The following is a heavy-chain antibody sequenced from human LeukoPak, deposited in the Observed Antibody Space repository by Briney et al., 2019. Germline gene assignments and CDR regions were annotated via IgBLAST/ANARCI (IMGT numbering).Heavy chain of an antibody. D-gene: IGHD2-2*01. Sequence: ASVKVSCKVSGYTLTELSMHWVRQAPGKGLEWMGGFDPEDGETIYAQKFQGRVTMTEDTSTDTAYMELSSLRSEDTAVYYCATFLELLEYCSSTSCYGGGYWGQGTLVTVSS. CDR1: GYTLTELS. J-gene: IGHJ4*02. CDR2: FDPEDGET. V-gene: IGHV1-24*01. CDR3: ATFLELLEYCSSTSCYGGGY.